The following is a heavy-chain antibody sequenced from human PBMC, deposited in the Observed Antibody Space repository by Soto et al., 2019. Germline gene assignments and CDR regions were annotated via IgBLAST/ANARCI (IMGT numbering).Heavy chain of an antibody. Sequence: QVQLVESGGGVVQPGRSLRLSCAASGFTFSSYGMHWVRQAPGKGLEWVAVISYDGSNKYYADSVKGRFTISRDNSKNTMYLQMNSLRAKDTAVYYRAKDGGGGWLRLLYYFDYWGQGTLVTVSS. CDR2: ISYDGSNK. D-gene: IGHD5-12*01. J-gene: IGHJ4*02. CDR3: AKDGGGGWLRLLYYFDY. CDR1: GFTFSSYG. V-gene: IGHV3-30*18.